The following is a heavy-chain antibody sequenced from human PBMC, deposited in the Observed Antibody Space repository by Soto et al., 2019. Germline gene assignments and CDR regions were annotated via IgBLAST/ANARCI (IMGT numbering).Heavy chain of an antibody. CDR1: GGSISSRGYY. V-gene: IGHV4-39*01. Sequence: QLQLQESGPGLVKPSETLSLTCTVSGGSISSRGYYWGGIRQPPGKGLECIGTIYYSGSTYYNPSLKSRVTISVDTSKNQFSLKRSSVTAADTAVYYCATSNWFDPWGQGTLVPVSS. J-gene: IGHJ5*02. CDR2: IYYSGST. CDR3: ATSNWFDP.